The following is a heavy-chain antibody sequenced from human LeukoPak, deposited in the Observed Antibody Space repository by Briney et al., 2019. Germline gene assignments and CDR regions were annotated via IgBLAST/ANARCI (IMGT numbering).Heavy chain of an antibody. CDR1: GFTLSSYW. CDR2: INSDGSST. Sequence: GGSLRLSCAASGFTLSSYWMHWVRQTPGKGPVWVSRINSDGSSTSYADSVKGRFTISRDNAKNSQYLQMNSLRAEDTAVYYCARGGSGYGGTYWGQGTLVTVSS. CDR3: ARGGSGYGGTY. V-gene: IGHV3-74*01. D-gene: IGHD4-23*01. J-gene: IGHJ4*02.